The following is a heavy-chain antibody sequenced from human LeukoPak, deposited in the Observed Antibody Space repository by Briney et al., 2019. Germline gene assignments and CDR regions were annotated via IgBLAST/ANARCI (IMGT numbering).Heavy chain of an antibody. CDR1: GFTFSSYA. J-gene: IGHJ6*03. Sequence: PGRSLRLSCAASGFTFSSYAMHWVRQAPGKGLEWVAVISYDGSNKYYADSVKGRFTISRDNSKNTLYLQMNSLRAEDTAVYYCARAGWGVLEWLPDYYYMDVWGKGTTVTVSS. V-gene: IGHV3-30*01. CDR3: ARAGWGVLEWLPDYYYMDV. CDR2: ISYDGSNK. D-gene: IGHD3-3*01.